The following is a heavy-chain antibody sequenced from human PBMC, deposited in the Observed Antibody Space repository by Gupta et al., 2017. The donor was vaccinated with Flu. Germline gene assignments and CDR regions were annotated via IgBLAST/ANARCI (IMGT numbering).Heavy chain of an antibody. V-gene: IGHV4-39*01. CDR3: ASMSDDKAMFLLRDY. CDR2: IFYTGST. CDR1: GDSISSSYYY. Sequence: QLQLQEPGPGLVKPSETLSLTCTVSGDSISSSYYYWGWIRQPPGKGLEWIGSIFYTGSTFYNPSLKSRVTIFVDTSKNQFSLKLSSVTAADTAVYYCASMSDDKAMFLLRDYWGQGTLVAVSS. D-gene: IGHD5-18*01. J-gene: IGHJ4*02.